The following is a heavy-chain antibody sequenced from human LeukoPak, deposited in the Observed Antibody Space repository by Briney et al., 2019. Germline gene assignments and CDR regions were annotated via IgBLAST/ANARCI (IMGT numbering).Heavy chain of an antibody. J-gene: IGHJ6*03. V-gene: IGHV3-7*01. CDR3: TVTTMGYYYYYYMDV. D-gene: IGHD2-21*02. Sequence: PGGSLRLSCAASGFTFSSYSMNWVRQAPGKGLEWVANIKQDGSEKYYVDSVKGRFTISRDNAKNSLYLQMNSLRAEDTAVYYCTVTTMGYYYYYYMDVWGKGTTVTVSS. CDR1: GFTFSSYS. CDR2: IKQDGSEK.